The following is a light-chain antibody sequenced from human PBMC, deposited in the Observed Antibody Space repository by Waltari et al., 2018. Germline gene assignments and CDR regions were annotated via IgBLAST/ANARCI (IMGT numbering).Light chain of an antibody. CDR1: QDIRTY. CDR3: QQYYAFPWT. V-gene: IGKV1-8*01. CDR2: AVS. J-gene: IGKJ1*01. Sequence: AIRVTQSPSSLSASTGDRVTITCRASQDIRTYLGWYQQKPGKAPKLLLYAVSTLQSGVPSRFSGSGSGTDFALHIQNLQSEDFATYFCQQYYAFPWTFGQGTRVEV.